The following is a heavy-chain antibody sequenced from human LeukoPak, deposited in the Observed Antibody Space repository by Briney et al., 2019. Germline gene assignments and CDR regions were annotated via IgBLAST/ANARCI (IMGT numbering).Heavy chain of an antibody. D-gene: IGHD2-15*01. J-gene: IGHJ4*02. CDR1: GYTSTGYY. CDR3: ARGRVVVAAGDY. V-gene: IGHV1-2*02. Sequence: ASVKVSCKASGYTSTGYYMHWVRQAPGQGLEWMGWINPNSGGTNYAQKFQGRVTMTRDTSISTAYMELSRLRSDDTAVYYCARGRVVVAAGDYWGQGTLVTVSS. CDR2: INPNSGGT.